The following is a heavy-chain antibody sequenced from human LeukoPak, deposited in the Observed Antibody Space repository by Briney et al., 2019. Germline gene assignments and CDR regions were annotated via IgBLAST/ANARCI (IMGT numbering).Heavy chain of an antibody. J-gene: IGHJ4*02. D-gene: IGHD6-19*01. CDR1: GGSFRGYY. V-gene: IGHV4-34*01. Sequence: PSETLSLTCAVYGGSFRGYYWTWIRQPPGKGLEWIGGINHSGSTNYNPSLKSRVTISADTSRNHFSLNLSSVTAADTAVYYCARGRSGSSSGWPKRYYFDYWGQGTLVTVSS. CDR3: ARGRSGSSSGWPKRYYFDY. CDR2: INHSGST.